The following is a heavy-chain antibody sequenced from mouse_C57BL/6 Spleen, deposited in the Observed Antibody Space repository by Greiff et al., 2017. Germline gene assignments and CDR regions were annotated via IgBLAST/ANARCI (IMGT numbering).Heavy chain of an antibody. Sequence: QVQLQQPGAELVKPGASVKLSCKASGYTFTSYWMHWVKQRPGRGFEWIGRIGPNSGGTKYNEKFKRKATLTVDKPSRADYMQLSSLESEDSAVYDSARDTPVVEGSYFDVWGTGTTVTVSS. CDR3: ARDTPVVEGSYFDV. CDR1: GYTFTSYW. J-gene: IGHJ1*03. V-gene: IGHV1-72*01. CDR2: IGPNSGGT. D-gene: IGHD1-1*02.